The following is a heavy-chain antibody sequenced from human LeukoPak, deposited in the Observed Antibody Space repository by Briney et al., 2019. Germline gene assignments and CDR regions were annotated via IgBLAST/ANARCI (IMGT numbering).Heavy chain of an antibody. CDR1: GGSISSYY. V-gene: IGHV4-59*08. J-gene: IGHJ6*02. Sequence: SETLSLTCTVSGGSISSYYWSWIRQPPGKGLEWIGYIYYSGSTNYNPSLKSRVTISVDTSKNQFSLKLSSVTAADTAVYYCARLPGMAVAGTTSGYYYGMDVWGQGTTVTVSS. D-gene: IGHD6-19*01. CDR3: ARLPGMAVAGTTSGYYYGMDV. CDR2: IYYSGST.